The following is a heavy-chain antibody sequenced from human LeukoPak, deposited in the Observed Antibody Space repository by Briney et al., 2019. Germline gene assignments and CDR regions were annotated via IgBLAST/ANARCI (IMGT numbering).Heavy chain of an antibody. D-gene: IGHD6-13*01. J-gene: IGHJ5*02. CDR3: ALVPGRSSSWLNWSDP. CDR1: GGSISSDSYY. CDR2: ISYSGNT. V-gene: IGHV4-39*01. Sequence: SQTLSLTCTVSGGSISSDSYYWGWIRQPPGKGLEWIGSISYSGNTYYNPSLKSRVVISVDTSKNQFSLRLSSVTAADTAVYYCALVPGRSSSWLNWSDPWGQGTLVTVSS.